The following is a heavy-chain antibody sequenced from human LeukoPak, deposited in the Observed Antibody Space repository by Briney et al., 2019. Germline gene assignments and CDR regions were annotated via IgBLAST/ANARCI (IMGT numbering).Heavy chain of an antibody. D-gene: IGHD1-26*01. CDR2: IYYSGST. Sequence: SETLSLTCTVSGGSISSSSYYWGWIRQPPGKGLEWIGSIYYSGSTYYNPSLKSRVTISVDTSKNQFSLKLSSVTAADTAVYYCARRGGSGRAFDYWGQGTLVTVSS. J-gene: IGHJ4*02. CDR1: GGSISSSSYY. CDR3: ARRGGSGRAFDY. V-gene: IGHV4-39*01.